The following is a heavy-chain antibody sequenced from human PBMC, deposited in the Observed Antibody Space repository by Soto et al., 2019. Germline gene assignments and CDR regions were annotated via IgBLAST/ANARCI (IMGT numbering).Heavy chain of an antibody. Sequence: QVHLQESGPGLVKPSGTLSLTCGVSGGSISSINWWSWVRQTPGKGLEWIGEIYYSGSTNYNPSLTSRVKMSIDKSKNQFFLTLTSVTAADTALYYCARSSGVSATNWFDAWGQGTLVTVSS. CDR3: ARSSGVSATNWFDA. D-gene: IGHD3-10*01. CDR2: IYYSGST. J-gene: IGHJ5*02. V-gene: IGHV4-4*02. CDR1: GGSISSINW.